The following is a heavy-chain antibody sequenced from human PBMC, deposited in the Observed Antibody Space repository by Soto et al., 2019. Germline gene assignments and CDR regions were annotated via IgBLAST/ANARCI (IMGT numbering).Heavy chain of an antibody. Sequence: QVQLVQSGAEVKKPGSSVRVSCKTSGDNFKEYGLSWVRQAPGQGLQWMGGIVPSFGMANYGHLFQGRITITADESTNTVYMELSSLKFDDTAVYYCARELAALGFHFWGQGTLVTVSS. CDR2: IVPSFGMA. CDR1: GDNFKEYG. V-gene: IGHV1-69*12. CDR3: ARELAALGFHF. D-gene: IGHD6-13*01. J-gene: IGHJ4*02.